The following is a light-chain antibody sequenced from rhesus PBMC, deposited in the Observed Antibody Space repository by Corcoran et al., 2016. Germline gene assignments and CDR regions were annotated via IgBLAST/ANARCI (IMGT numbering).Light chain of an antibody. J-gene: IGKJ3*01. CDR3: QQNDNSPFT. CDR2: RES. CDR1: QGISNW. V-gene: IGKV1-69*01. Sequence: DIQMTQSPSSLSASVGDRVTITCRASQGISNWLAWYQQQPGKAPKLLIYRESNLETRVPSRFSGSGSGTDFTLTISSLQPEDIATYYGQQNDNSPFTFGPGTKLDIK.